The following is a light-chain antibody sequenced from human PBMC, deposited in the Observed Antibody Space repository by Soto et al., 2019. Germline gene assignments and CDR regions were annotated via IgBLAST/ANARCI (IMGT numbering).Light chain of an antibody. Sequence: DIQLTQSPSTLSASVGDRGTLSCRASQSISSRLAWYHQTPGKHPNLLIYDASNLGSGVPSRFSGSGSGTEFTLTISSLQPDDFATYFCEQYDTYSTFGQGTQLEIK. CDR1: QSISSR. CDR2: DAS. J-gene: IGKJ5*01. V-gene: IGKV1-5*01. CDR3: EQYDTYST.